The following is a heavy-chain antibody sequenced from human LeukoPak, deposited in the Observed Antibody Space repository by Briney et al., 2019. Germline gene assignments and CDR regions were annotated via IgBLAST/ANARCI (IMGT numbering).Heavy chain of an antibody. Sequence: SQTLSLTCTVSGGSISSGDYYWNWIRQHPGKGLEWIGYIYYSGSTYYNPSLKSRVTISVDTSKNQFSLKLSSVTAADTAVYYCAREVMVRGVINAFDYWGQGTLVTVSS. CDR1: GGSISSGDYY. J-gene: IGHJ4*02. CDR3: AREVMVRGVINAFDY. V-gene: IGHV4-31*03. D-gene: IGHD3-10*01. CDR2: IYYSGST.